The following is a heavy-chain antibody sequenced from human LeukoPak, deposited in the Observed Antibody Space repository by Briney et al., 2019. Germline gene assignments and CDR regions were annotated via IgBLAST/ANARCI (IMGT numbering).Heavy chain of an antibody. J-gene: IGHJ4*02. CDR3: ASGGYYGSFDY. CDR2: VYSNGSNT. Sequence: GGSLRLTCAASGFTFSNYAITWVRQAPGQGLVWVSHVYSNGSNTSSADSVKGRFTISRDDAKNTLFLQMNSLRAEDTAVYYCASGGYYGSFDYWGQGTRVTVSS. D-gene: IGHD3-22*01. CDR1: GFTFSNYA. V-gene: IGHV3-74*01.